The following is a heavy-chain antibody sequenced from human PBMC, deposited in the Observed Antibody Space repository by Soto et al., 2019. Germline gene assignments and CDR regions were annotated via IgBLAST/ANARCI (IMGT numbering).Heavy chain of an antibody. V-gene: IGHV4-59*01. CDR1: GASISRSY. CDR2: IYDNGSA. J-gene: IGHJ5*02. CDR3: ARDKYCSGGSCRKNWFDP. Sequence: SETLSLTCTVSGASISRSYWSWIRQPPGKGLEWLAYIYDNGSANYNTSLKSQATISLDMSKNQFSLKLTSVTAADTAVYYCARDKYCSGGSCRKNWFDPWGQGTLVTVSS. D-gene: IGHD2-15*01.